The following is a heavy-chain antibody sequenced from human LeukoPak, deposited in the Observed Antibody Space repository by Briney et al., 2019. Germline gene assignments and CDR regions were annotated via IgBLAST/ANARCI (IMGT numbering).Heavy chain of an antibody. J-gene: IGHJ1*01. Sequence: PSETLSLTCTVSGGSISSYYWSWIRQPPGKGLEWIGYIYYSGSTNYNPSLKSRVTISVDTSKNQFSLKLSSVTAADTAVYYCARSGPYQLLVGVWGQATLVTVSS. CDR2: IYYSGST. V-gene: IGHV4-59*01. CDR3: ARSGPYQLLVGV. D-gene: IGHD2-2*01. CDR1: GGSISSYY.